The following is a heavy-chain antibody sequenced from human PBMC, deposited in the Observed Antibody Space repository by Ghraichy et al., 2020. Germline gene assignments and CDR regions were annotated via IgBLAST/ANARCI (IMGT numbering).Heavy chain of an antibody. CDR3: ARGAQQGFDP. J-gene: IGHJ5*02. CDR2: IATTGDT. CDR1: GFTFSSYD. V-gene: IGHV3-13*01. Sequence: LPLTCAASGFTFSSYDMHWVRQATGRGLEWVSGIATTGDTYYAGSVKGRFTISRENAKNSLYLQMNSLRAGDTAVYYCARGAQQGFDPWGQGTLVTVSS. D-gene: IGHD2-2*01.